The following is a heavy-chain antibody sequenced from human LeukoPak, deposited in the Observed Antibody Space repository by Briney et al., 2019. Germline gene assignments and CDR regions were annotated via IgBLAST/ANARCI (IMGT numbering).Heavy chain of an antibody. J-gene: IGHJ3*02. Sequence: SETLSLTCTVSGGSMSSHYWSWIRQPQGKVLEWIGFIYYSGTTKYSPSLQSRVTMLLDTPKNQFSLKFTSVTAADTALYYCARLLDNDSSGYPDTFDMWGQGTMVTVSS. CDR1: GGSMSSHY. CDR2: IYYSGTT. CDR3: ARLLDNDSSGYPDTFDM. D-gene: IGHD3-22*01. V-gene: IGHV4-59*11.